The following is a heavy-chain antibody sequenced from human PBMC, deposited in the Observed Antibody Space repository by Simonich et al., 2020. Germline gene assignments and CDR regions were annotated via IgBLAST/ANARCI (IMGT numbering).Heavy chain of an antibody. D-gene: IGHD6-13*01. CDR1: GGSISSSSYY. CDR3: ARDERSSWFDY. V-gene: IGHV4-39*02. CDR2: IYYSGST. J-gene: IGHJ4*02. Sequence: QLQLQESGPGLVKPSETLSLTCPVSGGSISSSSYYWGWIRQPPGKGREWIGSIYYSGSTYSNPSRKSRVTISVDTSKNQFSLKLSSVTAADTAVYYCARDERSSWFDYWGQGTLVTVSS.